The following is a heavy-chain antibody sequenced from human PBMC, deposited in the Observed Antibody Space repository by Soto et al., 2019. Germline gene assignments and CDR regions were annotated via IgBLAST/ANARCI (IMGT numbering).Heavy chain of an antibody. Sequence: EVQLVESGGGLVQSGGSLRLSCAASGFAFSTYWMHWVRQAPGKGLVWVSLITDGGTSTTYADSVKGRFTISRDNAKNTVYLQVSSLGAEDTAVYYCARGKPGGGHLDYWGQGTLVTVSS. D-gene: IGHD3-16*01. CDR2: ITDGGTST. V-gene: IGHV3-74*03. J-gene: IGHJ4*02. CDR1: GFAFSTYW. CDR3: ARGKPGGGHLDY.